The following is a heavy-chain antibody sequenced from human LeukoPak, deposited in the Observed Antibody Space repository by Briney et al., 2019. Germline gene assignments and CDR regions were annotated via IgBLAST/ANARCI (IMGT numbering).Heavy chain of an antibody. J-gene: IGHJ4*02. Sequence: GGSLRLSCAASGFTFSNYAMHCVRQAPGKGLEWVAVISFDGTNKYYANSVQGRFTISRDNSKNTLYLQMNSLRAEDTALYYCARDMYDNGWSSFDYWGQGTLVTVSS. D-gene: IGHD3-10*01. V-gene: IGHV3-30-3*01. CDR2: ISFDGTNK. CDR3: ARDMYDNGWSSFDY. CDR1: GFTFSNYA.